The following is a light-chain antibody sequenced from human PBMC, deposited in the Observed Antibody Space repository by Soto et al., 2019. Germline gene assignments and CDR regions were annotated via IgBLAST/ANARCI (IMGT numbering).Light chain of an antibody. V-gene: IGKV3D-20*02. Sequence: EIVLTQSPGTLSLSPGERATLSCRASQSVSSSYLAWYQQKPGQAPRLLIYGASSRATGIPTRFSGSGSGTDFTLTISSLEPEDFSVYYCQQRYNWPITFGQGTRLEI. CDR2: GAS. J-gene: IGKJ5*01. CDR3: QQRYNWPIT. CDR1: QSVSSSY.